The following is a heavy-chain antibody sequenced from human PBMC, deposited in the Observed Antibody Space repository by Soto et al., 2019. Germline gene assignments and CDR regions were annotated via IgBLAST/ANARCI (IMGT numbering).Heavy chain of an antibody. CDR1: GFTFSSYG. CDR2: ISYDGSNK. Sequence: PGGSLRLSCAASGFTFSSYGMHWVRQAPGKGLEWVAVISYDGSNKYYADSVKGRFTISRDNSKNTLYLQMNSLRAEDTAVYYWAKDAGSGSFDSWGQGTLFT. D-gene: IGHD2-15*01. CDR3: AKDAGSGSFDS. J-gene: IGHJ4*02. V-gene: IGHV3-30*18.